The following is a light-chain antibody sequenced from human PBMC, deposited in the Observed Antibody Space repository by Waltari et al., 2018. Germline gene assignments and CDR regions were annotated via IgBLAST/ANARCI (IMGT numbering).Light chain of an antibody. CDR3: CSYAGYSTYV. V-gene: IGLV2-23*01. Sequence: QSALTQPASVSGSPGQSIPISCTGTRSDVGGYSLVSWYQQHTGKAPKLILYEDRKRPSGVSDRFSGSTSGNTASLTISGLQAEDEADYFCCSYAGYSTYVFGTGTKVTVL. CDR1: RSDVGGYSL. J-gene: IGLJ1*01. CDR2: EDR.